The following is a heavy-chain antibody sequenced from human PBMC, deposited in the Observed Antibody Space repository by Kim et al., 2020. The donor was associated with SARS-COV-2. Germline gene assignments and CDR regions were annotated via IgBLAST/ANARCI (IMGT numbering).Heavy chain of an antibody. J-gene: IGHJ4*02. CDR3: ASTYYYDSSGPGVFFDY. D-gene: IGHD3-22*01. Sequence: LSLTCAASGFTFSDYYMSWIRQAPGKGLEWVSYISSSSSYTNYADSVKGRFTISRDNAKNSLYLQMNSLRAEDTAVYYCASTYYYDSSGPGVFFDYWGQGTLVTVSS. CDR1: GFTFSDYY. CDR2: ISSSSSYT. V-gene: IGHV3-11*03.